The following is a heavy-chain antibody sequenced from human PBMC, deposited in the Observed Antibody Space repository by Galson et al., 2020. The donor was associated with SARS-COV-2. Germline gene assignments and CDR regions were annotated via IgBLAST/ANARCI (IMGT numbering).Heavy chain of an antibody. D-gene: IGHD2-2*01. CDR1: GDSLSTNSAA. J-gene: IGHJ5*02. Sequence: SETLSLTCGISGDSLSTNSAAWHWIRQSPSRGLKWLGRTYYRSTWNHDYALSLRSLITINPDTSKNQVSLHLNSVTPEDTAVYYGARDLGGYCSSTSCPWPIDLWGQGTLVTVSS. V-gene: IGHV6-1*01. CDR2: TYYRSTWNH. CDR3: ARDLGGYCSSTSCPWPIDL.